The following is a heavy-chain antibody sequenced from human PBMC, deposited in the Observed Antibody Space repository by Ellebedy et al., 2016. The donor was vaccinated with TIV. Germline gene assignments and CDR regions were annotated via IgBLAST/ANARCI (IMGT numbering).Heavy chain of an antibody. CDR3: ARGVYYYGSGSDYPTFDF. J-gene: IGHJ4*02. CDR1: GGSISTYY. Sequence: SETLSLTCTVSGGSISTYYWSWIRQPAGKGLEWIGRVFITGITNYNPSLKSRVNMSVDQSKNPFSISLNSVTAAETAVYYSARGVYYYGSGSDYPTFDFWGQGTLVTVSS. V-gene: IGHV4-4*07. CDR2: VFITGIT. D-gene: IGHD3-10*01.